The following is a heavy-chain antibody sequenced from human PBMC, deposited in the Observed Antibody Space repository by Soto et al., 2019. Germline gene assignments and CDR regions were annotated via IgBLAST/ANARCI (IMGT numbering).Heavy chain of an antibody. V-gene: IGHV4-34*01. Sequence: SETLSLTCAVYGGSFSGYYWSWIRQPPGKGLEWIGEINHSGGTNYNPSLKSRVTISVDTSKNQFSLKLSSVTAADTAVYYCARGGRDYYGSGSYLVYYYYYYMDVWGKGTTVTVSS. D-gene: IGHD3-10*01. CDR1: GGSFSGYY. CDR2: INHSGGT. CDR3: ARGGRDYYGSGSYLVYYYYYYMDV. J-gene: IGHJ6*03.